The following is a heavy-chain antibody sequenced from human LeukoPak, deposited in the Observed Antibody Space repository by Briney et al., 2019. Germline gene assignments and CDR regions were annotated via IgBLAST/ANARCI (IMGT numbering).Heavy chain of an antibody. CDR3: ARDTSGWHSNAFDC. Sequence: SETLFLTCTVSGGSISSYYWSWIRQPAGKGLEWIGRIYTSETNYNPSLKSRVTMSVDTSKNQFSLKLSSVTAADTAVYYCARDTSGWHSNAFDCRGEGTLVTVSS. CDR2: IYTSET. V-gene: IGHV4-4*07. CDR1: GGSISSYY. D-gene: IGHD6-19*01. J-gene: IGHJ4*02.